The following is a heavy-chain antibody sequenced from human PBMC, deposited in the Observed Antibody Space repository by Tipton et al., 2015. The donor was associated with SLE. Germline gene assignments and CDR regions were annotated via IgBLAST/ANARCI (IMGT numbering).Heavy chain of an antibody. D-gene: IGHD4-17*01. V-gene: IGHV3-53*05. CDR1: GFTVSSNY. Sequence: SLRLSCAASGFTVSSNYMSWVRQAPGKGLEWVSVIYSGGSTYHADSVKGRFTISRDNSKNTLYLQMNSLRAEDTAVYYCARESTVTTSDYWGQGTLVTVSS. CDR2: IYSGGST. J-gene: IGHJ4*02. CDR3: ARESTVTTSDY.